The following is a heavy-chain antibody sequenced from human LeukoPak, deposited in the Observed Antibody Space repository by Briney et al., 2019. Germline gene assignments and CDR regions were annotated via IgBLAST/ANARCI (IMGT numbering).Heavy chain of an antibody. CDR1: GFTFSSYG. D-gene: IGHD3-22*01. CDR2: IRYDGSNK. CDR3: AKDPTHYRVWDYYETIGLSY. V-gene: IGHV3-30*02. Sequence: GGSLRLSYAASGFTFSSYGMHWVRQAPGKGLEWVAFIRYDGSNKYYADSVKGRFTISRDNSKNTLNLQMNSLRAEDTAVYYCAKDPTHYRVWDYYETIGLSYWGQGTLVTVSS. J-gene: IGHJ4*02.